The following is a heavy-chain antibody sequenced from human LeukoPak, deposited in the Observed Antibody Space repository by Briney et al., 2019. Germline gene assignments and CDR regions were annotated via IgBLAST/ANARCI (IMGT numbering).Heavy chain of an antibody. CDR2: IRYDRSNK. CDR1: GFTFSDYG. J-gene: IGHJ4*02. CDR3: AKDLSTNFYDSSAFFNY. V-gene: IGHV3-30*02. D-gene: IGHD3-22*01. Sequence: PGGSLRLSCAASGFTFSDYGMHWVRQAPGKRLEWVAFIRYDRSNKYYADSVKGRFTISRDNSENTVYLQMNSLRDEDTAVYYCAKDLSTNFYDSSAFFNYWGQGTLVIVSS.